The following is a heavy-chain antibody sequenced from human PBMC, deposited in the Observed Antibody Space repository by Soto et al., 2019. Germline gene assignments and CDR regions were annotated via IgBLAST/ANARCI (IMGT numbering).Heavy chain of an antibody. J-gene: IGHJ4*02. CDR1: GGSFSGYY. CDR2: INHSGST. Sequence: QVQLQQWGAGLLKPSETLSLTCAVYGGSFSGYYWSWIRQPPGKGLEWIGEINHSGSTNYNPSLKSRVTIAVDTSKTQFSLKLSSVTAADTAVYYCARLEVEVITSPFDYWGQGTLVTVSS. CDR3: ARLEVEVITSPFDY. V-gene: IGHV4-34*01. D-gene: IGHD3-22*01.